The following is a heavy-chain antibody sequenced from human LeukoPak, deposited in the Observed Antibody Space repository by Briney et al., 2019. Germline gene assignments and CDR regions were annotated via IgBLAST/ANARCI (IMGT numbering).Heavy chain of an antibody. J-gene: IGHJ4*02. CDR1: GGSISSSNW. D-gene: IGHD3-10*01. Sequence: NPSETLSLTRAVSGGSISSSNWWSWVRQPPGKGLEWIGEIYHSGSTNYNPSLKSRVTISVDKSKNQFSLKLSSVTAADTAVYYCARGKKLVRGVIISYYFDYWGQGTLVTVSS. V-gene: IGHV4-4*02. CDR3: ARGKKLVRGVIISYYFDY. CDR2: IYHSGST.